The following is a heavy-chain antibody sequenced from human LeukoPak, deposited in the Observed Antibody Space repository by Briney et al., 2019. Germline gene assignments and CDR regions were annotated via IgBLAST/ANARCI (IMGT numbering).Heavy chain of an antibody. CDR2: INAGNGNT. Sequence: ASVKVSCKASGYTFTSYAMHWVRQAPGQRLEWMGWINAGNGNTKYSQKFQGRVTITRDTSASTAYMELSSLRSEDTAVYYCARDSLPTYYYGSGSYYDYFQHWGQGTLVTVSS. CDR1: GYTFTSYA. CDR3: ARDSLPTYYYGSGSYYDYFQH. V-gene: IGHV1-3*01. D-gene: IGHD3-10*01. J-gene: IGHJ1*01.